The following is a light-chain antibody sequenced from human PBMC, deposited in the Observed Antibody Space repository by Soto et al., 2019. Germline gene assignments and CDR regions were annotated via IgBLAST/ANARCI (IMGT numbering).Light chain of an antibody. J-gene: IGKJ5*01. Sequence: VLITSCASQDMDNYLAWYQHSPGKAPKFLIYGAYTLQIGVPKRFSGSGSGTEFSLTISGLQPEDFATYYCQLLNDARRVTFGQGPPIEI. V-gene: IGKV1-9*01. CDR1: QDMDNY. CDR3: QLLNDARRVT. CDR2: GAY.